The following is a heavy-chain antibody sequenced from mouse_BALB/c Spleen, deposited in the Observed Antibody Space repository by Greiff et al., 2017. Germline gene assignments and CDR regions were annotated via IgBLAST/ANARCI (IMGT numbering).Heavy chain of an antibody. CDR3: ARWSQFFDY. J-gene: IGHJ2*01. V-gene: IGHV5-17*02. CDR2: ISSGSSTI. CDR1: GFTFSSFG. Sequence: EVKLMESGGGLVQPGGSRKLSCAASGFTFSSFGMHWVRQAPEKGLEWVAYISSGSSTIYYADTVKGRFTISRDNPKNTLFLQMTSLRSEDTAMYYCARWSQFFDYWGQGTTLTVSS.